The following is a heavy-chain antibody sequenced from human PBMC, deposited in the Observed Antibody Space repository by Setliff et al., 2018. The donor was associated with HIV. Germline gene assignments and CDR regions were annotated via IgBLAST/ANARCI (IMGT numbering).Heavy chain of an antibody. CDR1: GFTFSNYG. D-gene: IGHD5-18*01. Sequence: PGGSLRLSCAASGFTFSNYGMHWVRQAPGKGLEWLAVIWYDGRNQNYADSVKGRFTISRDNSKNTLSLQMNRLRAEDTAVYYCARDGSYISRGYWGQGTLVTVSS. J-gene: IGHJ4*02. CDR3: ARDGSYISRGY. V-gene: IGHV3-33*08. CDR2: IWYDGRNQ.